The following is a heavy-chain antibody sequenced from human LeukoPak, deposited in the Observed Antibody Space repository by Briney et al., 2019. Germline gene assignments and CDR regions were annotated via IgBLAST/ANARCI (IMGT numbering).Heavy chain of an antibody. V-gene: IGHV3-23*01. J-gene: IGHJ4*02. CDR2: ISGSGNSP. CDR3: AKDQRAVAGTCFDN. CDR1: GFTFSRYA. Sequence: GGSLLLSCAASGFTFSRYAMTWVRQAPGKGLEWVADISGSGNSPNYAYSVKGRFTISRDKSNNTLYLEMKTVSAEDTSVYYCAKDQRAVAGTCFDNWGQGTLVTVSS. D-gene: IGHD6-19*01.